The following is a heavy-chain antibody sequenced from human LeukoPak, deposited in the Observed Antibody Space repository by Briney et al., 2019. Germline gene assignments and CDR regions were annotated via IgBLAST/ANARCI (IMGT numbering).Heavy chain of an antibody. J-gene: IGHJ4*02. CDR2: IIPILGIA. CDR3: ARESLVGLFSEKLGY. CDR1: GGTFSSYT. D-gene: IGHD3-16*01. Sequence: SVKVSYEASGGTFSSYTISWVRQAPGQGLEWMGRIIPILGIANYTQKFQGRVTITADKSTSRAYMELSSLRSEDTAVYYCARESLVGLFSEKLGYWGQGTLVTVSS. V-gene: IGHV1-69*02.